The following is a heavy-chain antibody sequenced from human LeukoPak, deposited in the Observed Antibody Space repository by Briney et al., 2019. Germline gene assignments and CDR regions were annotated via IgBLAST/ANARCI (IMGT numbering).Heavy chain of an antibody. CDR1: GFTVSSNS. D-gene: IGHD1-7*01. Sequence: TGGSLRLSCTVSGFTVSSNSMSWVRQAPGKGLEWVSAISGSGGSTYYADSVKGRFTISRDNSKNTLYLQMNSLRAEDTAVYYCAKRRGLELLYYYYMDVWGKGTTVTVSS. CDR2: ISGSGGST. J-gene: IGHJ6*03. V-gene: IGHV3-23*01. CDR3: AKRRGLELLYYYYMDV.